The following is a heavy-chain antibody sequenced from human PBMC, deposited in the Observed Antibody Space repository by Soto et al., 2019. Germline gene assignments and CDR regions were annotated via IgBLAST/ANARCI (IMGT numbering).Heavy chain of an antibody. J-gene: IGHJ5*02. Sequence: QVQLVQSGAEVKKPGSSVKVSCKASGGTFSSYAISWVRQAPGQGLEWMGGIIPIFGTANYAQKFQGRVTITADESTSTAYIELSSLRSEDTAVSYCARDLNIVLVPAAPASNAPRWFYPWGQGTLVTVSS. CDR2: IIPIFGTA. V-gene: IGHV1-69*12. CDR1: GGTFSSYA. CDR3: ARDLNIVLVPAAPASNAPRWFYP. D-gene: IGHD2-2*01.